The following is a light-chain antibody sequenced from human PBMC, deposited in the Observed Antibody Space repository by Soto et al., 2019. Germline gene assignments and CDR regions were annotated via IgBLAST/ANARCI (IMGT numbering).Light chain of an antibody. CDR1: QSISSW. Sequence: DIQMTQSPSTLSASVGDRVSITCRASQSISSWLAWYQQKPGKAPKLLIYKASSLESGVPSRLSGSGSGTECTLTISSLQPDDFATYYCQQYNSYSPYTFGQGTKLEIK. CDR2: KAS. J-gene: IGKJ2*01. V-gene: IGKV1-5*03. CDR3: QQYNSYSPYT.